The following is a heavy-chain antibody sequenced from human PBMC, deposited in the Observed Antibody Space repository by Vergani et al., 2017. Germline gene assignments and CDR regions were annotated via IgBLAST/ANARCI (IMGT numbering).Heavy chain of an antibody. CDR3: AKQGCTSATCYTNF. J-gene: IGHJ4*02. V-gene: IGHV3-23*01. Sequence: EMQLLESGGGLVQPGGSLRLSCAASGFTFSDYAMNWGRQAPGKGLEWVSSISGSGGNTYYADSVKGRFTISRDNSKNVLSLQMNSLRAEDTAVYCCAKQGCTSATCYTNFWGQGTLVTVSS. D-gene: IGHD2-2*02. CDR1: GFTFSDYA. CDR2: ISGSGGNT.